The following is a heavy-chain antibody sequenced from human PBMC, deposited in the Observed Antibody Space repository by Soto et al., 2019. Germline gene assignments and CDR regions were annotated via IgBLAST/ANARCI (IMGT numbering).Heavy chain of an antibody. V-gene: IGHV2-5*01. CDR2: IYWNDDK. Sequence: QITLKESGPTLVKPTQTLTLTCTFSGFSLSTSGVGVGWIRQPPGKALEWLALIYWNDDKRYSPSLKSRLTITKDPSKNQLVLTMTNMDPVDTATYYCAHSSARPAHYYYYYGMDVWGQGTTVTVSS. J-gene: IGHJ6*02. D-gene: IGHD6-6*01. CDR3: AHSSARPAHYYYYYGMDV. CDR1: GFSLSTSGVG.